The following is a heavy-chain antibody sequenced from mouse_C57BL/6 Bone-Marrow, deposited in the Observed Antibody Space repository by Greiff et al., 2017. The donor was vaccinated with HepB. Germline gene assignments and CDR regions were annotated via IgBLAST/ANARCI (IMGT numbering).Heavy chain of an antibody. Sequence: EVHLVESGTVLARPGASVKMSCKTSGYTFTSYWMHWVKQRPGQGLEWIGAIYPGNSDTNYNQKFKGKAKLTAVTSASTAYMELSSLTNEDSAVYYSTSPCYNGTYFDYWGQGTTLTVSS. V-gene: IGHV1-5*01. D-gene: IGHD1-1*01. CDR1: GYTFTSYW. CDR2: IYPGNSDT. CDR3: TSPCYNGTYFDY. J-gene: IGHJ2*01.